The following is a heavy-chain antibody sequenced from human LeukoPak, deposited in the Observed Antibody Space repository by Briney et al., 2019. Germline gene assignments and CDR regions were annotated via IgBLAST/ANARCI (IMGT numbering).Heavy chain of an antibody. Sequence: PGGSLRLSCAASGFTFSSYWMHWVRQAPGRGLVWVSRINSDGSSTSYADSVKGRFTISRDNAKNTLYLQMNSLRAEDTAVYYCARDLESPPVEGGFDYWGQGTLVTVPS. J-gene: IGHJ4*02. CDR1: GFTFSSYW. CDR3: ARDLESPPVEGGFDY. V-gene: IGHV3-74*01. CDR2: INSDGSST. D-gene: IGHD1-1*01.